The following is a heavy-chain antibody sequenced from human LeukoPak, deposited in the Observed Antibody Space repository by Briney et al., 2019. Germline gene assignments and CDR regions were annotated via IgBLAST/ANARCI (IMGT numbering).Heavy chain of an antibody. V-gene: IGHV4-34*01. CDR1: GGSFSGYY. D-gene: IGHD6-19*01. CDR3: ARSGYSSGWYPINWFDP. Sequence: SETLSLTCAVSGGSFSGYYWSWIRQPPGKGLEWIGEINHSGSTNYNPSLKSRVTISVGTSKNQFSLKLSSVTAADTAVYYCARSGYSSGWYPINWFDPWGQGTLVTVSS. J-gene: IGHJ5*02. CDR2: INHSGST.